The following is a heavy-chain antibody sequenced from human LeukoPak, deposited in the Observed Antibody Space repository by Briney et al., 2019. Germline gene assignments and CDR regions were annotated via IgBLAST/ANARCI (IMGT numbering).Heavy chain of an antibody. CDR1: GGTFSSYA. J-gene: IGHJ4*02. CDR2: IIPILGIA. V-gene: IGHV1-69*04. D-gene: IGHD5-12*01. CDR3: ARVFGGHEIGF. Sequence: SVKVSCKASGGTFSSYAISWVRQAPGQGLEWMGRIIPILGIANYAQKFQGRVTITADKSTSTAYMELSSLRSEDTAMYYCARVFGGHEIGFWGQGTQVTVSS.